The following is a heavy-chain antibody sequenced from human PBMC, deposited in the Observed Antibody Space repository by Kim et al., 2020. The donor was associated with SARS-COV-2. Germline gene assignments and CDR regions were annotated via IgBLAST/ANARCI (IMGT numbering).Heavy chain of an antibody. CDR3: ARHGSGYEENWFDP. Sequence: SETLSLTCTVSGGSISSSSYYWGWIRQPPGKGLEWIGSIYYSGSTYYNPSLKSRVTISVDTSKNQFSLKLSSVTAADTAVYYCARHGSGYEENWFDPWGQGTLVTVSS. D-gene: IGHD5-12*01. CDR2: IYYSGST. CDR1: GGSISSSSYY. J-gene: IGHJ5*02. V-gene: IGHV4-39*01.